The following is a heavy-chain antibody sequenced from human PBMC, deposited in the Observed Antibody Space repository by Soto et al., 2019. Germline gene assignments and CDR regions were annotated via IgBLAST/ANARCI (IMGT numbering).Heavy chain of an antibody. V-gene: IGHV4-59*01. J-gene: IGHJ4*02. CDR2: IYYSRST. CDR3: ARSTGYGDSYFDY. Sequence: XXTLSLPFTVSGGSISTYYWHWIPQPPGKGLEWIGYIYYSRSTNYNPSLKSRVSISGDTSKNQLSLKLSSVPAADTAVYYCARSTGYGDSYFDYWGQGTLVTVSS. CDR1: GGSISTYY. D-gene: IGHD4-17*01.